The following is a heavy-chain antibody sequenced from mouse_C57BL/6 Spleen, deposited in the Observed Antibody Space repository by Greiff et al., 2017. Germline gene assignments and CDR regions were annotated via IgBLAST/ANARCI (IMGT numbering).Heavy chain of an antibody. CDR3: ASQAGYYGSSYPCAY. Sequence: QVQLQQPGAELVKPGASVKLSCKASGYTFTSYWMHWVKQRPGRGLEWIGRIDPNGGGTKYNEKFKSKATLTVDTPSSTAYMQLSSLTSEDSAVYYGASQAGYYGSSYPCAYWGQGTLVTVSA. D-gene: IGHD1-1*01. J-gene: IGHJ3*01. CDR2: IDPNGGGT. CDR1: GYTFTSYW. V-gene: IGHV1-72*01.